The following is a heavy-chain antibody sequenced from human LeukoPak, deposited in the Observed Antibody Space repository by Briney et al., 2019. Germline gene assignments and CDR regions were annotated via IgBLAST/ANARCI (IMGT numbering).Heavy chain of an antibody. CDR3: AKNPGVRGVIPWFDP. CDR1: GFTFSSYG. CDR2: ISGSGGST. V-gene: IGHV3-23*01. Sequence: PGGSLRLSCAASGFTFSSYGMSWVRQAPGKGLEWVSAISGSGGSTYYADSVKGRFTISRDNSKNTLYLQMNSLRAEDTAVYYCAKNPGVRGVIPWFDPWGQGTLVTVSS. J-gene: IGHJ5*02. D-gene: IGHD3-10*01.